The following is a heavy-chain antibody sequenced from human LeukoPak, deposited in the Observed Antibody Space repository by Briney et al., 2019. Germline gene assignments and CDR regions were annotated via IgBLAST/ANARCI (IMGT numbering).Heavy chain of an antibody. J-gene: IGHJ4*02. CDR3: AKSYGSGSYSLDY. CDR2: ISYDGSNK. V-gene: IGHV3-30*18. CDR1: GFTFSSYG. Sequence: GRSLRLSCAASGFTFSSYGMHWVRQAPGKGLEWVAVISYDGSNKYYADSVKGRFTISRDNSKNTLYLQMNSLRAEDTAVYYCAKSYGSGSYSLDYWGQGTLVTVSS. D-gene: IGHD3-10*01.